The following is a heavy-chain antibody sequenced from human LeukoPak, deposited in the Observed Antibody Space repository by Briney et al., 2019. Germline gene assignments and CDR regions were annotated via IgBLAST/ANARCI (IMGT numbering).Heavy chain of an antibody. CDR2: INHSGST. J-gene: IGHJ4*02. V-gene: IGHV4-34*01. Sequence: SETLSLTCAVYGGSFSGYYWSWIRQPPGKGLEWIEEINHSGSTNYNPSLKSRVTISVDTSKNQFSLKLSSVTAADTAVHYCARLQAVAARDYWGQGTLVTVSS. D-gene: IGHD6-19*01. CDR3: ARLQAVAARDY. CDR1: GGSFSGYY.